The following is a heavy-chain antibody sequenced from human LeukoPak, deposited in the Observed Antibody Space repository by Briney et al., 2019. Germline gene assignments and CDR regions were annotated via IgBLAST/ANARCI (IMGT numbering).Heavy chain of an antibody. CDR1: GGSISSGGYY. CDR2: IYYSGSP. D-gene: IGHD3-22*01. CDR3: ARHEDFDSRGYLYEGAGAFDI. J-gene: IGHJ3*02. Sequence: PSETLSLTCTVSGGSISSGGYYWSWIRQHPGKGLEWIGYIYYSGSPYYSPSLKSRVTISVDTSNNQFPLKLSSVTAADTAVYYCARHEDFDSRGYLYEGAGAFDIWGQGTMVTVSS. V-gene: IGHV4-31*03.